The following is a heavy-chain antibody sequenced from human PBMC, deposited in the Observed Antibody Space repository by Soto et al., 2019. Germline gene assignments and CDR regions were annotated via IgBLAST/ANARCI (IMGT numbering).Heavy chain of an antibody. CDR1: GFTFSSYS. CDR3: ARETIYDYVWGSYRYAFDY. Sequence: LSLTCAASGFTFSSYSMNWVRQAPGKGLEWVSYISSSSTIYYADSVKGRFTISRDNAKNSLYLQMNSLRDEDTAVYYCARETIYDYVWGSYRYAFDYWGQGTLVTVSS. J-gene: IGHJ4*02. V-gene: IGHV3-48*02. D-gene: IGHD3-16*02. CDR2: ISSSSTI.